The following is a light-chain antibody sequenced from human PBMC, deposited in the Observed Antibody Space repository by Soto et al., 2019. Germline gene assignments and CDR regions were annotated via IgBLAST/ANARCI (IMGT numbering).Light chain of an antibody. CDR1: RRVLYSSSNKNS. J-gene: IGKJ5*01. CDR3: QQYSDAHIA. Sequence: DILVTQSPDSLAVSLGERATITCRSSRRVLYSSSNKNSLAWYQHKPGQPPKLLFYWASTRESGVPDRFIGGGSGTNFTLTISSLQPEDVAVYYCQQYSDAHIAFGQGTRLEIK. V-gene: IGKV4-1*01. CDR2: WAS.